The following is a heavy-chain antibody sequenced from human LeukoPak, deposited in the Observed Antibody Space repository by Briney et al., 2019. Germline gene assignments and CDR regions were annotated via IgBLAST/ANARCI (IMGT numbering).Heavy chain of an antibody. Sequence: ASVKVSCKASGCTFTGYYIHWVRQAPGQGLEWMGWINPNTGGTNYAQKFQGRVTMTRDTSISTAYMELSRLRSDDTAVYYCARSRTYPTGMDVWGQGTTVTVSS. CDR1: GCTFTGYY. V-gene: IGHV1-2*02. CDR3: ARSRTYPTGMDV. CDR2: INPNTGGT. J-gene: IGHJ6*02. D-gene: IGHD2-8*01.